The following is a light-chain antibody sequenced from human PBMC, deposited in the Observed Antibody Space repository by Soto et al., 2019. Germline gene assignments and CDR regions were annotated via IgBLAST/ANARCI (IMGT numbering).Light chain of an antibody. CDR3: QVWDSSSANVV. J-gene: IGLJ2*01. CDR1: NIGSKS. CDR2: DDR. V-gene: IGLV3-21*02. Sequence: SSELTQTPSVSVVPGQTARISCGGNNIGSKSVHWYQQKTGRAPVLVVYDDRDRPSGIPERFSGSNSGGTATLTISRVEVVDEADYWCQVWDSSSANVVFGGGTKLTVL.